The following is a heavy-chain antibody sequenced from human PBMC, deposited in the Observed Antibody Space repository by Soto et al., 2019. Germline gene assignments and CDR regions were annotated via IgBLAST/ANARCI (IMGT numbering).Heavy chain of an antibody. J-gene: IGHJ5*02. CDR3: ARDRAYCGGDCYSSWYGP. Sequence: ASVKVSCKASGYTFTSYAMHWVRQAPGQRLEWMGWINAGNGNTKYSQKFQGRVTITRDTSASTAYMELSSLRSEDTAVYYCARDRAYCGGDCYSSWYGPWGQGTLGIVS. CDR2: INAGNGNT. D-gene: IGHD2-21*02. CDR1: GYTFTSYA. V-gene: IGHV1-3*01.